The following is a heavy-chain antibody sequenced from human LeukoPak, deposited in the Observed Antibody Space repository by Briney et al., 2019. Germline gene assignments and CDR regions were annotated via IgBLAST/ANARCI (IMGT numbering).Heavy chain of an antibody. Sequence: ASVKVSCKASGYTFTSYGISWVRQAPGQGLEWMGWISAYNGNTNYAQKLQGRVTMTTDTSTSTAYMELSSLRSEDTAVYYCARDPVKGRIYYYYGMDVWGQGTTVTVSS. CDR3: ARDPVKGRIYYYYGMDV. D-gene: IGHD4-17*01. CDR2: ISAYNGNT. J-gene: IGHJ6*02. V-gene: IGHV1-18*01. CDR1: GYTFTSYG.